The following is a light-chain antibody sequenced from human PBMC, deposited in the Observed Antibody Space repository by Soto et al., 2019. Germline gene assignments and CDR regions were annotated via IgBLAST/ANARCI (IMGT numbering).Light chain of an antibody. CDR1: QSITTY. Sequence: DIQMTQSPSSLSASVGDRVTITCRASQSITTYLNWYQQKPGKAPKPLISFASSLQSGVPSRFSGSGSGTYFTLTISSLQPEDSATYYCQQSYSTPITLGQGTRLEIK. CDR3: QQSYSTPIT. CDR2: FAS. J-gene: IGKJ5*01. V-gene: IGKV1-39*01.